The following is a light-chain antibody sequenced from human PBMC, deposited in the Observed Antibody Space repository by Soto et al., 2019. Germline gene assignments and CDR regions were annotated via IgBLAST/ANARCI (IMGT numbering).Light chain of an antibody. J-gene: IGLJ1*01. CDR3: SSYTSSSTYV. V-gene: IGLV2-14*01. Sequence: QSALTQPASVSGSPGQSITISCTGTSSDVGGYDYVSWYQQHPGKAPKLMIYDVSNRPSGVSNRFSGSKSGNTASLTISGLQVEDEADYSCSSYTSSSTYVFGPGTKLTVL. CDR2: DVS. CDR1: SSDVGGYDY.